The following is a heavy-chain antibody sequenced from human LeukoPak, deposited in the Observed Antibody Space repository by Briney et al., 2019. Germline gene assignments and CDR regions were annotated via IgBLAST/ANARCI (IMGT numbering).Heavy chain of an antibody. CDR2: INHSGST. V-gene: IGHV4-39*07. Sequence: SETLSLTCTVSGGSISSSSYYWSWIRQPPGKGLEWIGEINHSGSTNYNPSLKSRVTISVDTSKNQFSLKLSSVTAADTAVYYCARDHADYYMDVWGKGTTVTVSS. D-gene: IGHD2-8*01. J-gene: IGHJ6*03. CDR3: ARDHADYYMDV. CDR1: GGSISSSSYY.